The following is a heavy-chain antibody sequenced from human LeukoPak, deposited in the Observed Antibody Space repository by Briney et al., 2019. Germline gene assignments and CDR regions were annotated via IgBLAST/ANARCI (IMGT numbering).Heavy chain of an antibody. Sequence: QSGGSLRLSCAASGFTFSSYWMHWVRQAPGKGLVWVSRINSDGSSTSYADSVKGRFTISRDNAKNTLYLQTNSLRAEDTAVYYCAGFCGGDCYPNWFDPWGQGTLVTVSS. J-gene: IGHJ5*02. CDR2: INSDGSST. V-gene: IGHV3-74*01. CDR3: AGFCGGDCYPNWFDP. D-gene: IGHD2-21*02. CDR1: GFTFSSYW.